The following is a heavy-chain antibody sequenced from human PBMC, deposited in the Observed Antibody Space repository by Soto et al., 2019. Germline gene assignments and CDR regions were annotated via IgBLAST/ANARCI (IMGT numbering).Heavy chain of an antibody. Sequence: KTSETLSLTCTVSGGSISSGGHYWSWIRQHPGKGLEWIGYIYYSGSTYYNPSLKSRVTISVDTSKNQFSLKLSSVTAADTAVYYCARDVLTASDWFDPWGQGTLVTAPQ. J-gene: IGHJ5*02. V-gene: IGHV4-31*03. CDR3: ARDVLTASDWFDP. D-gene: IGHD3-9*01. CDR1: GGSISSGGHY. CDR2: IYYSGST.